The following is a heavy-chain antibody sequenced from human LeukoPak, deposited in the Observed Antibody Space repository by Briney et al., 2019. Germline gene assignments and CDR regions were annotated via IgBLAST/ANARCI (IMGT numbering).Heavy chain of an antibody. Sequence: PSETLSLTCTVSGGSISSGDYYWSWIRQPPGKGLEWIGYIYYSGSTYYNPSLKSRVTISVDTSKNHFSLKLSSVTAADTAVYYCARKYYYDSSGFDLWGRGTLVTVSS. CDR2: IYYSGST. CDR1: GGSISSGDYY. V-gene: IGHV4-30-4*08. D-gene: IGHD3-22*01. CDR3: ARKYYYDSSGFDL. J-gene: IGHJ2*01.